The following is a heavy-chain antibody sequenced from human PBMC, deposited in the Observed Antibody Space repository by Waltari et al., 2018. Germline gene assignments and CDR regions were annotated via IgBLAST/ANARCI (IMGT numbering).Heavy chain of an antibody. V-gene: IGHV4-61*02. CDR1: GGSITSPYYY. D-gene: IGHD3-3*01. Sequence: QMQLQESGPGLVEPSQTLSLTCSVSGGSITSPYYYWNWIRQHGGKGLGWIGRIYSSGDTNYNPSPKTLVSRSMDTSRSQFSLKLTAVTAADTAVYYCARDLRHPSYYDFSFDTWGPGALVTVSS. J-gene: IGHJ5*01. CDR3: ARDLRHPSYYDFSFDT. CDR2: IYSSGDT.